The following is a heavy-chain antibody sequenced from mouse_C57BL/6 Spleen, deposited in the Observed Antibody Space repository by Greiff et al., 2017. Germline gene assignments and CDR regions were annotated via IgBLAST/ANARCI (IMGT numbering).Heavy chain of an antibody. CDR1: GYTFTDYY. CDR3: ARSGLDDYETYAMDY. D-gene: IGHD2-4*01. CDR2: INPNNGGT. V-gene: IGHV1-26*01. Sequence: EVQLQQSGPELVKPGASVKISCKASGYTFTDYYMNWVKQSHGKSLEWIGDINPNNGGTSYNQKFKGKATLTVDKSSSTAYMELRSLTSEDSAVYYCARSGLDDYETYAMDYWGQGTSVTVSS. J-gene: IGHJ4*01.